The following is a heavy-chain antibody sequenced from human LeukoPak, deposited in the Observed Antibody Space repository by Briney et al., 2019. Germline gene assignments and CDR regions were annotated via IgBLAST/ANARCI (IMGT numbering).Heavy chain of an antibody. CDR2: ISWNSGSI. V-gene: IGHV3-9*01. J-gene: IGHJ4*02. Sequence: GGSLRLSCAASGFTFDDYAMHWVRQAPGKGLEWVSGISWNSGSIGYADSVKGRFTISRDNAKNSLYLQMNSLRAEDTALYYCAKAEGPLFGSGSFIDYWGQGTLVTVSS. CDR1: GFTFDDYA. D-gene: IGHD3-10*01. CDR3: AKAEGPLFGSGSFIDY.